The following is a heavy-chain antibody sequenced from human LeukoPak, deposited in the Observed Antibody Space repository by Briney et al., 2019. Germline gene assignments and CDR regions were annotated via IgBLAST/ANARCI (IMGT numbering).Heavy chain of an antibody. CDR2: INHSGST. CDR1: GGSFSGYY. CDR3: ARFRGKYSSGWLDY. V-gene: IGHV4-34*01. J-gene: IGHJ4*02. Sequence: TSETLSLTCAVYGGSFSGYYWSWIRQPPGKGLEWIGEINHSGSTNYNPSLKSRVTISVDTSKNQFSLKLSSVTAADTAVYYCARFRGKYSSGWLDYWGQGTLVTASS. D-gene: IGHD6-19*01.